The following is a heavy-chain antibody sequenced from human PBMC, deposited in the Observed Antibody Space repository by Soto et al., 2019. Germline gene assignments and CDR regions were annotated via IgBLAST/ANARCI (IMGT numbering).Heavy chain of an antibody. CDR1: GGSFSGYY. CDR3: GRGRQIAVAGTNAFDI. CDR2: INQSGST. V-gene: IGHV4-34*01. D-gene: IGHD6-19*01. J-gene: IGHJ3*02. Sequence: SETLSLTCAVYGGSFSGYYWSWIRQPPGKGLEWIGEINQSGSTSYNPSLKSRVTISVDTSKNQFSLKLSSVTAADTAVYYCGRGRQIAVAGTNAFDIWGQGTMVTVSS.